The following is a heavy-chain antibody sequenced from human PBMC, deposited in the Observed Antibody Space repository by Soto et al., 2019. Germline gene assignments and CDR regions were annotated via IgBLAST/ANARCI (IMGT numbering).Heavy chain of an antibody. V-gene: IGHV3-23*01. CDR2: ISSNGMTT. J-gene: IGHJ2*01. D-gene: IGHD3-16*01. CDR1: GFTFSKYA. CDR3: AKDKYTDSVRRVWFFDF. Sequence: EVQLLESGGGLVKSGGSLRLSCVASGFTFSKYAMTWVRQAPGKGLEWVSSISSNGMTTDYADSVKGRFTISRDNSRNTFSHQMDSLRGDDAALYYCAKDKYTDSVRRVWFFDFWGRGTLVTVSS.